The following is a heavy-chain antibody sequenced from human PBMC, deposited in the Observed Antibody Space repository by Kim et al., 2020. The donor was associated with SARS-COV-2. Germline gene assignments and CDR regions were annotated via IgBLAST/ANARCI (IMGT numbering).Heavy chain of an antibody. CDR3: DAMASYSTPGPAFDI. CDR1: GFTFSNAW. CDR2: IKSKTDGGTT. Sequence: GGSLRLSCAASGFTFSNAWMSWVRQAPGKGLEWVGHIKSKTDGGTTDYAAPVKGRFTISRDDSKNTLYLQMNSLKTEDTAVYSCDAMASYSTPGPAFDI. J-gene: IGHJ3*02. V-gene: IGHV3-15*01. D-gene: IGHD4-4*01.